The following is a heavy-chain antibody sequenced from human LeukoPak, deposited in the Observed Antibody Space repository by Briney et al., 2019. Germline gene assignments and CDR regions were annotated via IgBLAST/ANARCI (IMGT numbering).Heavy chain of an antibody. CDR3: ARTYSGYDYYYYYGMDV. CDR2: ISYDGSNK. D-gene: IGHD5-12*01. CDR1: GFTFSSYA. V-gene: IGHV3-30*04. J-gene: IGHJ6*02. Sequence: PGGSLRLSCAASGFTFSSYAMHWVRQAPGKGLEWVAAISYDGSNKYYADSVKGRFTISRDNSKNTLYLQMNSLRAEDTAVYYCARTYSGYDYYYYYGMDVWGQGTTVTVSS.